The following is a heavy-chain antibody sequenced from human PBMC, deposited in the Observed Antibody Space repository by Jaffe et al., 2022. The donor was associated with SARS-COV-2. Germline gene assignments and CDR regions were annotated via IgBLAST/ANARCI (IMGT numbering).Heavy chain of an antibody. J-gene: IGHJ6*02. CDR2: TYYRSKWYN. CDR1: GDSVSSNSAA. CDR3: ARDVEALVLGIYYYYYGMDV. D-gene: IGHD6-13*01. Sequence: QVQLQQSGPGLVKPSQTLSLTCAISGDSVSSNSAAWNWIRQSPSRGLEWLGRTYYRSKWYNDYAVSVKSRITINPDTSKNQFSLQLNSVTPEDTAVYYCARDVEALVLGIYYYYYGMDVWGQGTTVTVSS. V-gene: IGHV6-1*01.